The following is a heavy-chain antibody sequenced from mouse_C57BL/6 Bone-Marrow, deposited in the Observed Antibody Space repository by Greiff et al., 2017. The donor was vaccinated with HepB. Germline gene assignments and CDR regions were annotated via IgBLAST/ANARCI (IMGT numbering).Heavy chain of an antibody. J-gene: IGHJ4*01. CDR3: AREGGLLYYYAMDY. Sequence: QVQLQQPGAELVKPGASVKLSCKASGYTFTSYWMHWVKQRPGQGLEWIGMIHPNSGSTNYNEKFKSKATLTVDKSYSTAYMQLSRLTSEDSAVYYCAREGGLLYYYAMDYWGQGTSVTVSS. CDR2: IHPNSGST. D-gene: IGHD2-13*01. CDR1: GYTFTSYW. V-gene: IGHV1-64*01.